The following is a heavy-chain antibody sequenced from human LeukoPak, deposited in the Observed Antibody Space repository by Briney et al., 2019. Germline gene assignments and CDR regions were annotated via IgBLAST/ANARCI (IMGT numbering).Heavy chain of an antibody. V-gene: IGHV1-8*02. J-gene: IGHJ4*02. D-gene: IGHD6-13*01. CDR2: MNPDNGNT. Sequence: ASVKVSCKASGYIFINYGISWVRQAPGQGLEWMGWMNPDNGNTGYAQKFQGRVSMSGDTSITTAFMVLSSLRSDDTAVYFCARGPRESSSSDYWGQGTLVTVSS. CDR1: GYIFINYG. CDR3: ARGPRESSSSDY.